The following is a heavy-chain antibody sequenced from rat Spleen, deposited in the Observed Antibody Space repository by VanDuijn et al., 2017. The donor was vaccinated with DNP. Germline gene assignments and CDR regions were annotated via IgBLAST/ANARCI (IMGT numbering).Heavy chain of an antibody. CDR1: GFTFSNYD. Sequence: EVQLVESGGGLVQPGRSLKLSCAASGFTFSNYDMAWVRQAPTKGLEWVASISPSGGSTYYRDSVKGRFTVSRDNAKSSLYLQMDSLRSEDTATYYCARRRIRGHYAMDAWGQGTSVTVSS. D-gene: IGHD4-3*01. CDR2: ISPSGGST. J-gene: IGHJ4*01. CDR3: ARRRIRGHYAMDA. V-gene: IGHV5-25*01.